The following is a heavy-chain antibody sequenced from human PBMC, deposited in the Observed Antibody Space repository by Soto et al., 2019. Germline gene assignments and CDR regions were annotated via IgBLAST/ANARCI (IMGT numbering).Heavy chain of an antibody. V-gene: IGHV4-31*03. Sequence: PSETLSLTCSVSGDSISSSGFYWGWIRQHPGKALEWIGYIHYTGSTSYNPSLKSRLAISLDASKNQFSLSLSSVTSADTAVYYCARDHRSLGDYYGIDVWGQGTTVTVSS. CDR2: IHYTGST. J-gene: IGHJ6*02. CDR1: GDSISSSGFY. D-gene: IGHD3-10*01. CDR3: ARDHRSLGDYYGIDV.